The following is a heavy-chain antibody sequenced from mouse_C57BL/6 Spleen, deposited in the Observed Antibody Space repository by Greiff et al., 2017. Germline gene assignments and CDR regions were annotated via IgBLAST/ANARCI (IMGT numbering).Heavy chain of an antibody. CDR2: IDPETGGT. J-gene: IGHJ3*01. V-gene: IGHV1-15*01. Sequence: QVHVKQSGAELVRPGASVTLSCKASGYTFTDYEMHWVKQTPVHGLEWIGAIDPETGGTAYNQKFKGKAILTADKSSSTAYMELRSLTSEDSAVYYCTRSSYDYDWFAYWGQGTLVTVSA. D-gene: IGHD2-4*01. CDR3: TRSSYDYDWFAY. CDR1: GYTFTDYE.